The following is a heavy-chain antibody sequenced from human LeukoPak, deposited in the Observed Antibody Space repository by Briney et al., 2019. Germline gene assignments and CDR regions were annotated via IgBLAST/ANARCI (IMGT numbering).Heavy chain of an antibody. J-gene: IGHJ5*02. CDR2: IIPIFGTA. CDR3: ARSSDLSSSSSNWFDP. CDR1: GGTFSSYA. Sequence: GASVKVSCKASGGTFSSYAISWVRQAPGQGLEWMGGIIPIFGTANYAQKFQGRVTITADESTSTAYMELSSLRSEDTAVYYCARSSDLSSSSSNWFDPWGQGTLVTVSS. D-gene: IGHD6-6*01. V-gene: IGHV1-69*13.